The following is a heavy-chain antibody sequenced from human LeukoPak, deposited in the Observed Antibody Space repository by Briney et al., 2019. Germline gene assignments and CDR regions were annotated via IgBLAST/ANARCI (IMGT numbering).Heavy chain of an antibody. CDR2: IYPDDSDT. Sequence: GESLKISCKHSEYSFPNYCIGWVRQMPGKGLEWMGIIYPDDSDTRYSPSFQGQVTISADKSISTAYLQWSSLKASDTAMYYCARPTHDSSGYYYAIYFQHWGQGTLVTVSS. V-gene: IGHV5-51*01. CDR1: EYSFPNYC. CDR3: ARPTHDSSGYYYAIYFQH. D-gene: IGHD3-22*01. J-gene: IGHJ1*01.